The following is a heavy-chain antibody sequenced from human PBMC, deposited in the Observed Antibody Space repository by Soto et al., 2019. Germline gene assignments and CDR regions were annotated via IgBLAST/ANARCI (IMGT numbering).Heavy chain of an antibody. CDR1: GYTFTSHG. CDR2: ISPYNGNT. CDR3: GREAGDYDWYFDL. J-gene: IGHJ2*01. V-gene: IGHV1-18*01. D-gene: IGHD4-17*01. Sequence: QVQLLQSGAEVKEPGASVKVSCKTSGYTFTSHGIYWVRRAPGQGLEWIGWISPYNGNTNYEQRLQGRVTLTTDTSTSTAYMELRSLRPDDTAVYYCGREAGDYDWYFDLWGRGTPVTVSS.